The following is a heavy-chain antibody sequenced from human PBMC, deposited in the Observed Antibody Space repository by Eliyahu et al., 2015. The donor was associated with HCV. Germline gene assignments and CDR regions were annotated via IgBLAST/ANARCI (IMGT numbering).Heavy chain of an antibody. CDR1: GFTVSSNY. Sequence: EVQLVESGGGLVQPGGSLXLSCAASGFTVSSNYMSWVRQAPGKGVEWGSVIYSGGSTYYADSVKGRFTISRDNSKNTLYLQMNSLRAEDTAVYYCVTATEAGCDYWGQGTLVTVSS. J-gene: IGHJ4*02. CDR3: VTATEAGCDY. V-gene: IGHV3-66*02. CDR2: IYSGGST. D-gene: IGHD1-14*01.